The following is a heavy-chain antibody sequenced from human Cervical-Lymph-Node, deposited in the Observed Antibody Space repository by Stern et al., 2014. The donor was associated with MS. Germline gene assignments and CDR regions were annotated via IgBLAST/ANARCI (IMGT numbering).Heavy chain of an antibody. D-gene: IGHD6-13*01. V-gene: IGHV3-30*04. Sequence: VQLVESGGGVVQPGRSLRLSCAASGFTFSSYAMHWVRQAPGKGLEWVAVISYDGSNKYYADSVKGRFTISRDNSKNTLYLQMNSLRAEDTAVYYCARDLSNSSSWYYFDYWGQGTLVTVSS. CDR2: ISYDGSNK. CDR1: GFTFSSYA. J-gene: IGHJ4*02. CDR3: ARDLSNSSSWYYFDY.